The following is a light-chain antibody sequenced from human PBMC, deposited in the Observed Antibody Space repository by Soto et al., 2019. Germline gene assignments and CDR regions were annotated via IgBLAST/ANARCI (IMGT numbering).Light chain of an antibody. CDR2: GAS. CDR1: QSVGSD. CDR3: QQYNNWPPYT. J-gene: IGKJ2*01. Sequence: EIVMTQSPATLSVSPGERATLSCRASQSVGSDLAWYQQRPGQAPRLVIFGASTRATGIPARFSGSGSGTEFTRTISSLQSEDLAVYYCQQYNNWPPYTFGQGTKLEMK. V-gene: IGKV3-15*01.